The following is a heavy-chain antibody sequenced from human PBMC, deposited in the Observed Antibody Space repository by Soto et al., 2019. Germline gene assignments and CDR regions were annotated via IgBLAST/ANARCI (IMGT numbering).Heavy chain of an antibody. D-gene: IGHD3-10*01. V-gene: IGHV4-4*02. Sequence: QVQLQESGPGLVKPSGTLSLTCALSGDSIITDNWRSWVRQPSGKEMEWIGEIYDSGNTNFNPSVKSRVTISVDTSKNQFSLTVSSVTAADTAIYYCARASASSIRRGVVINWGQGTLVTVSS. J-gene: IGHJ4*02. CDR3: ARASASSIRRGVVIN. CDR2: IYDSGNT. CDR1: GDSIITDNW.